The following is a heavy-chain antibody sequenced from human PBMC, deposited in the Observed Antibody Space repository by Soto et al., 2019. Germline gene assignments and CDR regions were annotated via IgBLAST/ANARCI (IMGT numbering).Heavy chain of an antibody. J-gene: IGHJ5*02. CDR2: ISAYNGNT. CDR1: GYTFTSYG. CDR3: ARDPRYYYDSSSHWFDP. D-gene: IGHD3-22*01. V-gene: IGHV1-18*01. Sequence: ASVKVSCKASGYTFTSYGISWVRQAPGQGLEWMGWISAYNGNTNYAQKLQGRVTMTTDTSTSTAYMELRSLRSDDTAVYYCARDPRYYYDSSSHWFDPWGQGTLVTVSS.